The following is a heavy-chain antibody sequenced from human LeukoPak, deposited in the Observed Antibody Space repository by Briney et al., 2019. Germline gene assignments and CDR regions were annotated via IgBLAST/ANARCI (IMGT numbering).Heavy chain of an antibody. V-gene: IGHV3-64D*06. CDR1: GFIFSTYA. CDR2: ISSNGGST. CDR3: VKSVTMLVVDTYFDY. J-gene: IGHJ4*02. D-gene: IGHD6-6*01. Sequence: GGSLRLSCSASGFIFSTYAMYWVRQAPGKGLQYVSAISSNGGSTYYADSVKGRFAISTDKSKNTLYLQMSSLRAEDTAVYYCVKSVTMLVVDTYFDYWGQGTLVTVSS.